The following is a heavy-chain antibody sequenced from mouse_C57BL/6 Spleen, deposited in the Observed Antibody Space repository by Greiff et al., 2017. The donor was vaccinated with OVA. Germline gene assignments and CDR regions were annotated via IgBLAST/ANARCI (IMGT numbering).Heavy chain of an antibody. CDR2: ISSGGSYT. Sequence: EVHLVESGGDLVKPGGSLKLSCAASGFTFSSYGLSWVRQTPDKRLEWVATISSGGSYTYYPDSVKGRFPISRYNAKNTLYLQMSSLKSEDTAMYYCARHYYGSSYAKDYWGQGTSVTVSS. CDR3: ARHYYGSSYAKDY. CDR1: GFTFSSYG. J-gene: IGHJ4*01. D-gene: IGHD1-1*01. V-gene: IGHV5-6*01.